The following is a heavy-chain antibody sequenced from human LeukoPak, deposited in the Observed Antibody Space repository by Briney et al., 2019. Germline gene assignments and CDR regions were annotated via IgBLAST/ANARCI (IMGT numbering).Heavy chain of an antibody. CDR3: ASWEMANYSDY. CDR2: ISSSSGYM. Sequence: PGGSLRLSCAASGFTFSSYTMNWVRQAPGKGLEWVSSISSSSGYMYYADSLKGRFTISRDNAKNSLYLQMNSLRAEDTAVYYCASWEMANYSDYWGQGTLVTVSS. V-gene: IGHV3-21*01. CDR1: GFTFSSYT. D-gene: IGHD5-24*01. J-gene: IGHJ4*02.